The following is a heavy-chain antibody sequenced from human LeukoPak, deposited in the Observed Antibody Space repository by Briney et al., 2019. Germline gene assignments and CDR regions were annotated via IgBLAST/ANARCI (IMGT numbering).Heavy chain of an antibody. CDR1: GGTFSGYA. CDR3: ARVTQYYYDSSGYYPAPYYYYMDV. CDR2: IIPIFGTA. Sequence: ASVKVSCKASGGTFSGYAISWVRQAPGQGLEWMGGIIPIFGTANYAQKFQGRVTITTDESTSTAYMELSSLRSEDTAVYYCARVTQYYYDSSGYYPAPYYYYMDVWGKGTTVTVSS. J-gene: IGHJ6*03. V-gene: IGHV1-69*05. D-gene: IGHD3-22*01.